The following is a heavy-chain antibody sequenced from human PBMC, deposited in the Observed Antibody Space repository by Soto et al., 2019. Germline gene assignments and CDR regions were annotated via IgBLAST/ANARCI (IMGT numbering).Heavy chain of an antibody. CDR1: GFTFSSYA. Sequence: EVQLMESGGGLVQPGGSLRLSCAASGFTFSSYAMSWVRQAPGKGLEWVSAISGGGGTTYYADAVKGRFTISRDNSKNTLYLQMNSLRAEDTAVYYCAKRGGVTAMPDYWGQGTLVTVSS. V-gene: IGHV3-23*01. CDR3: AKRGGVTAMPDY. CDR2: ISGGGGTT. D-gene: IGHD2-21*02. J-gene: IGHJ4*02.